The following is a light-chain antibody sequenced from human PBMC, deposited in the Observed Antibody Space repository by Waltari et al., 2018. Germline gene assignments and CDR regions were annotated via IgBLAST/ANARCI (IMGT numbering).Light chain of an antibody. J-gene: IGLJ1*01. CDR1: SNDVGGYGY. Sequence: QSALTQPASVSGPPGQSITIPCTGTSNDVGGYGYVSWYQQYPGRAPKRIIYEVPYRPSGMSSRFSGSKAGNTASLIISGLQADDEADYYCSSPTSAVPHVFGTGTRVTV. CDR2: EVP. V-gene: IGLV2-14*03. CDR3: SSPTSAVPHV.